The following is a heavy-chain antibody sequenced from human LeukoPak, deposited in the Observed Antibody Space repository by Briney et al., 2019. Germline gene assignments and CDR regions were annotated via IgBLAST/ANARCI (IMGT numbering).Heavy chain of an antibody. V-gene: IGHV3-11*04. CDR3: AREGRCSSTSCYATYYYMDV. J-gene: IGHJ6*03. D-gene: IGHD2-2*01. Sequence: PGGSLRLSCVASGFTFSDYYMNWIRQAPGKGLEWISYITSSDSTIYYADSVKGRFTISRDNAKNSLYLQMYSLRAEDTAVYYCAREGRCSSTSCYATYYYMDVWGQGTTVTVSS. CDR2: ITSSDSTI. CDR1: GFTFSDYY.